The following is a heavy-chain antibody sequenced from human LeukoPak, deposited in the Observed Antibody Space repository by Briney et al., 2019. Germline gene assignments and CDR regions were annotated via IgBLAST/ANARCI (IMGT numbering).Heavy chain of an antibody. D-gene: IGHD2-2*01. V-gene: IGHV1-69*05. CDR2: IIPIFGTA. CDR3: ARVSLISQPGGVVVPAAPFDP. Sequence: SVKVSCKASGGTFSSYAISWVRQAPGQGLEWMGGIIPIFGTANYAQKFQGRVTITTDESTSTAYMELSSLRSEDTAVYYCARVSLISQPGGVVVPAAPFDPWGQGTLVTVSS. CDR1: GGTFSSYA. J-gene: IGHJ5*02.